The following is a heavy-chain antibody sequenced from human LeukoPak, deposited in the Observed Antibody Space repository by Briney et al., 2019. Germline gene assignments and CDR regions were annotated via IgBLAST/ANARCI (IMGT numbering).Heavy chain of an antibody. CDR1: GGSISSGGYY. V-gene: IGHV4-31*03. D-gene: IGHD1-7*01. CDR3: ARDSKVTGTTC. J-gene: IGHJ4*02. Sequence: PSETLSLTCTVSGGSISSGGYYWSWIRQHPGKGPEWIGYIYYSGSTYYNPSLKSRVTISVDTSKNQFSLKLSSVTAADTAVYYCARDSKVTGTTCWGQGTLVTVSS. CDR2: IYYSGST.